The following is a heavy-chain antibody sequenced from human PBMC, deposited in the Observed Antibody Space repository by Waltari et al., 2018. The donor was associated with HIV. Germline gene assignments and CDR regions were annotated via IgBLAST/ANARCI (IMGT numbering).Heavy chain of an antibody. CDR2: ISSSSSYT. Sequence: YYMSWIRQAPGKGLEWVSYISSSSSYTNYADSVKGRFTISRDNAKNSLYLQMNSLRAEDTAVYYCASASGVATIPPSSWGQGTLVTVSS. J-gene: IGHJ4*02. CDR1: YY. D-gene: IGHD5-12*01. V-gene: IGHV3-11*03. CDR3: ASASGVATIPPSS.